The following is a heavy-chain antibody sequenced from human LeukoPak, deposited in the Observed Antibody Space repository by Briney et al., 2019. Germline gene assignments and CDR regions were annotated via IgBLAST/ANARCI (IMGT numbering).Heavy chain of an antibody. V-gene: IGHV3-30*02. CDR3: AKDAGLHTPYYFDY. D-gene: IGHD5-24*01. Sequence: GGSLRLSXAASGFTFSSYGMHWVRQAPGEGLEWVAFIRYDGSNKYYADSVKGRFTISRDNSKNTLYLQMNSLRAEDTAVYYCAKDAGLHTPYYFDYWGQGTLVTVSS. J-gene: IGHJ4*02. CDR2: IRYDGSNK. CDR1: GFTFSSYG.